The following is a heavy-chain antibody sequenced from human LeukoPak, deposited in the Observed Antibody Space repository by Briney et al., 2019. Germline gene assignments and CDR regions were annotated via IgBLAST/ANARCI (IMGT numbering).Heavy chain of an antibody. J-gene: IGHJ4*02. Sequence: PGGSLRLSCAASGFTFSSYGIHWVRQAPGKGLEWVAFIRYDGSNKYYADSVKGRFTISRDNSKNTLYLQMNSLRAEDTAVYYCAKDSSGYYRNYFDYWGQGTLVTVSS. CDR1: GFTFSSYG. V-gene: IGHV3-30*02. CDR2: IRYDGSNK. CDR3: AKDSSGYYRNYFDY. D-gene: IGHD3-22*01.